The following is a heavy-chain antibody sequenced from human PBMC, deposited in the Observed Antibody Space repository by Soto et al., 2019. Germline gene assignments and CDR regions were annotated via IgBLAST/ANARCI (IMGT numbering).Heavy chain of an antibody. CDR2: IDPSDSYT. D-gene: IGHD3-10*01. V-gene: IGHV5-10-1*01. CDR3: VRHYYGSGSFYNWFDS. J-gene: IGHJ5*01. Sequence: EVQLVQSGAEVKKPGESLRISCKGSGYRFTTYWISWVRQMPGKGLEWMGRIDPSDSYTSYSPSFQGHVTISVDKSIXXAYLQWSSLKASDTAMYYCVRHYYGSGSFYNWFDSWGQGTLVTVSS. CDR1: GYRFTTYW.